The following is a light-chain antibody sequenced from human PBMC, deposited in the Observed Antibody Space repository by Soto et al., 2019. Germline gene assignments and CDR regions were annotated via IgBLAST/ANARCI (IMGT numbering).Light chain of an antibody. CDR2: GAS. J-gene: IGKJ1*01. CDR1: QSVSIS. Sequence: EIVMTQSPATLSVSPGERATLSCRASQSVSISLAWYQQKPGQAPRLLIYGASYRVTGIPARFSGSGSGTEFTLTISSLQSEDFAVYYCQQYDNWPRTFRQGTKVEIK. CDR3: QQYDNWPRT. V-gene: IGKV3-15*01.